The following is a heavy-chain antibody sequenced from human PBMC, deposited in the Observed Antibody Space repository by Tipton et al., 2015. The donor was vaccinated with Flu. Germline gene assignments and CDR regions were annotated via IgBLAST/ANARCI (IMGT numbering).Heavy chain of an antibody. CDR2: MYTSGST. D-gene: IGHD3-10*01. CDR3: ARGSGSGTFMIFDL. Sequence: LTCTVSGGSLSSYYWSWIRQPAGKGLEWIGRMYTSGSTNYNPSLKSRLTMSVGASKQQFSLKLSSMTAADTAVYYCARGSGSGTFMIFDLWGQGTLVTVSS. V-gene: IGHV4-4*07. J-gene: IGHJ4*02. CDR1: GGSLSSYY.